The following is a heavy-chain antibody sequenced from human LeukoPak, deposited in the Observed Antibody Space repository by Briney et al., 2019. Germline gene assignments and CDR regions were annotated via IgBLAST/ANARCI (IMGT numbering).Heavy chain of an antibody. V-gene: IGHV3-9*01. J-gene: IGHJ4*02. CDR3: ARVRGYYPYYFDY. CDR1: GFTFDDYA. CDR2: ISWNSGSI. Sequence: GRSLRLSCAASGFTFDDYAMHWVRQAPGKGLEWVSGISWNSGSIGYADSVKGRFTISRDNAKNSLYLQMNSLRAEDTAVYYCARVRGYYPYYFDYWGQGTLVTVSS. D-gene: IGHD3-3*01.